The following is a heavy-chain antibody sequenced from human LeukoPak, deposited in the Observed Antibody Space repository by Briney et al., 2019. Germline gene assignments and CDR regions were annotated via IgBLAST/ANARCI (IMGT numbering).Heavy chain of an antibody. D-gene: IGHD2-2*01. CDR1: GGSFSGYY. J-gene: IGHJ4*02. V-gene: IGHV4-34*01. CDR3: ARGRGYCSSTSCYLEAFDY. Sequence: SETLSLTCAVYGGSFSGYYWSWIRQPPGKGLEWIGEINHSGSTNYNPSLKSRVTISVDTSKNQFSLKLSSVTAADTAVYYCARGRGYCSSTSCYLEAFDYWGQGTLVTVPS. CDR2: INHSGST.